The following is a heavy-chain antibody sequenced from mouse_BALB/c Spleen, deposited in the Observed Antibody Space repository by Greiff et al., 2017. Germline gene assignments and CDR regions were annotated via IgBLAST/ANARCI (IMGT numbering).Heavy chain of an antibody. V-gene: IGHV5-17*02. CDR3: AREGGATATYAMDY. J-gene: IGHJ4*01. CDR2: ISSGSSTI. Sequence: EVHLVESGGGLVQPGGSRKLSCAASGFTFSSFGMHWVRQAPEKGLEWVAYISSGSSTIYYADTVKGRFTISRDNPKNTLFLQMTSLRSEDTAMYYCAREGGATATYAMDYWGQGTSVTVSS. CDR1: GFTFSSFG. D-gene: IGHD1-2*01.